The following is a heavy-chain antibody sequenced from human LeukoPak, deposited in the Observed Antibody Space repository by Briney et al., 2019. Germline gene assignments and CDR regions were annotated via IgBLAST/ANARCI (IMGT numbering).Heavy chain of an antibody. CDR3: ARDSGYSHNWFDP. Sequence: ASVKVSCKASGGTFSSYAISWVRQAPGQGLEWMGRIIPILGIANYAQKFQGRVTITADKSTSTAYMELSSLRSEDTAVYYCARDSGYSHNWFDPWGQGTLVTVSS. D-gene: IGHD6-13*01. CDR1: GGTFSSYA. V-gene: IGHV1-69*04. CDR2: IIPILGIA. J-gene: IGHJ5*02.